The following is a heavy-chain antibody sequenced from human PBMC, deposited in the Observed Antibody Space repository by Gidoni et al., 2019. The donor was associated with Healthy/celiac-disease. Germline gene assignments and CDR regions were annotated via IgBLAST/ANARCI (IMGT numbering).Heavy chain of an antibody. CDR1: VASTSSGGYY. V-gene: IGHV4-31*03. CDR3: ARVYSNSGRPNDY. CDR2: IYYSGST. D-gene: IGHD4-4*01. J-gene: IGHJ4*02. Sequence: QVQLQDSCPGLVKPSQTLSLTGTVSVASTSSGGYYWSWIRQHPGKGLGWIGYIYYSGSTYYNPSLKSRVTISVDTSKNQFSLKLSSVTAADTAVYYCARVYSNSGRPNDYWGQGTLVTVSS.